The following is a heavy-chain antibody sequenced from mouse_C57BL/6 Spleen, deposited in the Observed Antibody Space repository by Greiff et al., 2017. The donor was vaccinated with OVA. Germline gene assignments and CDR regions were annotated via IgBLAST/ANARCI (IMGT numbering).Heavy chain of an antibody. CDR3: TTGGYGSSYWYYAMDY. CDR2: IDPENGDT. Sequence: VQLQQSGAELVRPGASVKLSCTASGFNIKDDYMHWVKQRPEQGLEWIGWIDPENGDTEYASKFQGKATITADTSSNTAYLQLSSLTSEDTAVYYCTTGGYGSSYWYYAMDYWGQGTSVTVSS. V-gene: IGHV14-4*01. D-gene: IGHD1-1*01. J-gene: IGHJ4*01. CDR1: GFNIKDDY.